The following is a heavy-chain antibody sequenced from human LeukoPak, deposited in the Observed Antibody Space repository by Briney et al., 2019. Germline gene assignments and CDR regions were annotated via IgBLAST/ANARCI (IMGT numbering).Heavy chain of an antibody. Sequence: GGSLRLSCAASGFTFSSYSMNWVRQAPGKGLEWVSYISSSSSTIYYADSVKGRFTIFRDNAKNSLYLQMNSLRAEDTAVYYCARDRFDGSGSYYPDYWGQGTLVTVSS. CDR3: ARDRFDGSGSYYPDY. D-gene: IGHD3-10*01. CDR2: ISSSSSTI. J-gene: IGHJ4*02. CDR1: GFTFSSYS. V-gene: IGHV3-48*04.